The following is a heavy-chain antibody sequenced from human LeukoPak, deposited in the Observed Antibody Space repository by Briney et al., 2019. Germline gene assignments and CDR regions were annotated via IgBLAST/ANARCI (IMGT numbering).Heavy chain of an antibody. D-gene: IGHD4-23*01. V-gene: IGHV4-31*03. Sequence: SETLSLTCTVSGGSISSGGYYWSWIRQHPGKGLEWIGYIYYSGSTYYNPSLKSRVTISVDTSKNQFSLQLSSVTAADTAVYYCARNPTSFRTTVVTPGAFDIWGQGTMVTVSS. CDR1: GGSISSGGYY. CDR2: IYYSGST. CDR3: ARNPTSFRTTVVTPGAFDI. J-gene: IGHJ3*02.